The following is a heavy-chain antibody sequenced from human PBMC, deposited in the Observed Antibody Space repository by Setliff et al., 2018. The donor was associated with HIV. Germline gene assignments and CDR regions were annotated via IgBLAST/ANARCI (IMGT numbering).Heavy chain of an antibody. V-gene: IGHV1-18*01. CDR3: ARDLYTHSGYGTNY. D-gene: IGHD5-12*01. CDR2: ISGYSGNT. J-gene: IGHJ4*02. CDR1: NYTFTNYG. Sequence: ASVKVSCKASNYTFTNYGVTWVRQAPGQGLEWMGWISGYSGNTKYSHKFQDRVTITADTSTSTAHMELRRLELDDTAVYYCARDLYTHSGYGTNYWGQGTLVTVSS.